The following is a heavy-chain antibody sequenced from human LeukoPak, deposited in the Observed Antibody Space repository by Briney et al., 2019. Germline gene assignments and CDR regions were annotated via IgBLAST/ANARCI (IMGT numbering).Heavy chain of an antibody. Sequence: PGGSLRLSCAASGFTFNTYWMSWVRQAPGKGLEWVANIKPDGSESYYADSVKGRFSISRDNTKNSLYLQMNSLRAEDTAVYYCARDVRSSLNYFVFADYWGQGTLVTVSS. CDR2: IKPDGSES. D-gene: IGHD3-10*02. J-gene: IGHJ4*02. CDR1: GFTFNTYW. CDR3: ARDVRSSLNYFVFADY. V-gene: IGHV3-7*01.